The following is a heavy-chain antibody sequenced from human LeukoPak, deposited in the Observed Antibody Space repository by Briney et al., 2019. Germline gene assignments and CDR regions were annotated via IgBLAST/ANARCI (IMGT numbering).Heavy chain of an antibody. CDR1: GGSISSYY. V-gene: IGHV4-59*01. J-gene: IGHJ6*03. CDR3: ARSYSSSWYITQYYYYMDV. CDR2: IYYSGST. D-gene: IGHD6-13*01. Sequence: PSETLSLTCTVSGGSISSYYWSWIRQPTGKGLEWIGYIYYSGSTNYNPSLKSRVTISVDTSKNQFSLKLSSVTAADTAVYYCARSYSSSWYITQYYYYMDVWGKGTTVTVSS.